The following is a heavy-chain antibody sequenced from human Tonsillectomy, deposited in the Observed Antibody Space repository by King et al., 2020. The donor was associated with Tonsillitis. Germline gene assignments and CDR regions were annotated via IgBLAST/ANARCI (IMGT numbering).Heavy chain of an antibody. J-gene: IGHJ4*02. Sequence: QLVQSGAEVKKPWASVKVSCKASGYTFTNHYLHWVRQAPGQRLEWMGIINPSGTTRSYAPKLQGRVTMTSDTSTRTVYMELSSLTSEDTGVYYCARDQGDPLQQLVPLYYFDSWGQGTLVTVSS. V-gene: IGHV1-46*04. D-gene: IGHD6-13*01. CDR2: INPSGTTR. CDR1: GYTFTNHY. CDR3: ARDQGDPLQQLVPLYYFDS.